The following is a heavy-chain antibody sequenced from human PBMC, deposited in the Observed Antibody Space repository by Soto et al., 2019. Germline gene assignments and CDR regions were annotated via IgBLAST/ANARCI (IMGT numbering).Heavy chain of an antibody. V-gene: IGHV4-30-4*01. CDR2: IYYSGNT. D-gene: IGHD6-6*01. CDR3: ARERGESSDGLYYFDS. Sequence: SETLSLTCTFSCGSTISDNYWSWIRQPPGKGLEWIGHIYYSGNTDYNPSLKSRLAISIDTSKNQFSLKLSSVTAADTAVYFCARERGESSDGLYYFDSWGQGSLVTVSS. CDR1: CGSTISDNY. J-gene: IGHJ4*02.